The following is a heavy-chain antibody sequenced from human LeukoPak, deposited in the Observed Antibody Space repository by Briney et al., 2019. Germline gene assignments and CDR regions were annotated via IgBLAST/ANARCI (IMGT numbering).Heavy chain of an antibody. CDR2: INPNSGGT. V-gene: IGHV1-2*02. CDR3: ARDLSAHPHSP. J-gene: IGHJ5*02. CDR1: GYTFTGYY. Sequence: ASVRVSCKASGYTFTGYYMHWVRQAPGQGREWMGWINPNSGGTNYAQKFQGRVTMTRDTSISTAYMELSRLRSDDTAVYYCARDLSAHPHSPWGQGTLVTVSS.